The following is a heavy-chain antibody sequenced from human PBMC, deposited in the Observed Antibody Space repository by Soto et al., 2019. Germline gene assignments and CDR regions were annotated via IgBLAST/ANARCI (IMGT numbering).Heavy chain of an antibody. V-gene: IGHV1-18*01. J-gene: IGHJ4*02. D-gene: IGHD1-1*01. CDR3: ATGRYGDY. Sequence: QVHLVQSGAEVKNPGASVKVSCKGSGYDFTTYGITWVRQAPGQGLEWMAWISAHNGNTNYAPNLQGRVTVTRDTSTSTAYIELRSLRSDDTAVYYCATGRYGDYWGQGALVTVSS. CDR2: ISAHNGNT. CDR1: GYDFTTYG.